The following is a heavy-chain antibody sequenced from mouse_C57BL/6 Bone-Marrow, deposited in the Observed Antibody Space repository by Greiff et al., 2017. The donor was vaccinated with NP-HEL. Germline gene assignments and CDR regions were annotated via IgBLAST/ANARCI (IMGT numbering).Heavy chain of an antibody. D-gene: IGHD4-1*02. J-gene: IGHJ2*01. CDR2: IYYSGTI. V-gene: IGHV3-5*01. CDR3: AREATGSSFDY. CDR1: GISITTGNYR. Sequence: VQLQQSGPGLVKPSQTVFLTCTVTGISITTGNYRWSWIRQFPGNKLEWIGYIYYSGTITYNPSLTSRTTITRDTPKNQFFLEMNSLTAEDTATYYCAREATGSSFDYWGQGTTLTVSS.